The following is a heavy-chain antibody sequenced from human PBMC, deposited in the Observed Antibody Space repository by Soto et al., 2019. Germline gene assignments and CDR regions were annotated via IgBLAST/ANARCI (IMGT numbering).Heavy chain of an antibody. CDR3: ARDPVVAATPGDAYYYYGMDV. CDR1: GGSISSGDYY. V-gene: IGHV4-30-4*01. D-gene: IGHD2-15*01. CDR2: IYYSGST. Sequence: QVQLQESGPGLVKPSQTLSLTCTVSGGSISSGDYYWSWIRQPPGKGLEWIGYIYYSGSTYYNPSLKSRVTISVDTSKNQFSLKLSSMTAADTAVYYCARDPVVAATPGDAYYYYGMDVWGQGTTVTVSS. J-gene: IGHJ6*02.